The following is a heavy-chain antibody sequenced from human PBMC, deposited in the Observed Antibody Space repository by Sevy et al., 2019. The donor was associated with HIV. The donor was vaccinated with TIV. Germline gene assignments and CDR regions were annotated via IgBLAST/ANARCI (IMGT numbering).Heavy chain of an antibody. J-gene: IGHJ5*02. CDR2: ISYDGSNK. D-gene: IGHD1-26*01. V-gene: IGHV3-30-3*01. Sequence: GGSLRLSCSVSGFNFSTYAMHWVRQAPGKGLEWVAVISYDGSNKYYADSVKGRFTISRDNSKNTMYVQMNSLRAEDTAVYYCARTGIVGATTVGWFDPWGQGTLVTVSS. CDR1: GFNFSTYA. CDR3: ARTGIVGATTVGWFDP.